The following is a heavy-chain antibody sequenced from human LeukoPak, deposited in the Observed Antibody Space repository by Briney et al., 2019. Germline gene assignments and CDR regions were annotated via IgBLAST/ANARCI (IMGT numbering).Heavy chain of an antibody. CDR3: VKDPVASAVAGTNYFDY. CDR2: IRYDGNNK. J-gene: IGHJ4*02. CDR1: GFAFSSYG. V-gene: IGHV3-30*02. Sequence: PGGSLRLSCAASGFAFSSYGFHWVRQAPGKGLEWVAFIRYDGNNKYYADSVKGRLTISRDNSKNTLYLQMNSLRAEDTAVYYCVKDPVASAVAGTNYFDYWGQGTLVTVSS. D-gene: IGHD6-19*01.